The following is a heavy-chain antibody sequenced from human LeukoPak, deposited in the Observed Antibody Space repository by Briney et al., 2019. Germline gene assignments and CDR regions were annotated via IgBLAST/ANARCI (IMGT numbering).Heavy chain of an antibody. V-gene: IGHV4-30-2*01. CDR1: GGSISSGGYY. CDR2: INHSGST. Sequence: SETLSLTCAVSGGSISSGGYYWSWIRQPPGKGLEWIGYINHSGSTYYNPSLKSRVTISVDRSKNQFSLKLSSVTAADTAVYYCARGEHGSGIKYIGGYWGQGTLVTVSS. CDR3: ARGEHGSGIKYIGGY. D-gene: IGHD3-10*01. J-gene: IGHJ4*02.